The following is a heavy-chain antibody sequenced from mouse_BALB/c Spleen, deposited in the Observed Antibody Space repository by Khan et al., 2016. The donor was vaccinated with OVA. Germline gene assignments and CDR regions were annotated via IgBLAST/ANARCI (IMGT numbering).Heavy chain of an antibody. V-gene: IGHV9-4*02. CDR3: ARGGAAYYRNDGGTMEY. D-gene: IGHD2-14*01. CDR2: INTHSGVP. J-gene: IGHJ4*01. Sequence: QIQLVQSGPELKKPGETVRISCKASGYTFTTAGIQLLQKMPGKGLKWIGWINTHSGVPKYAEDFKGRFAFSLEISVNTAYLQITNLKNEDTATYFCARGGAAYYRNDGGTMEYWGQGTSVTVSS. CDR1: GYTFTTAG.